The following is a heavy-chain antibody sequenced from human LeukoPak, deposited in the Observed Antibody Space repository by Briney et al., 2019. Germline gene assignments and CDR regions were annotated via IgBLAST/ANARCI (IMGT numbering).Heavy chain of an antibody. CDR2: IYHSGST. CDR1: GGSITGSDW. V-gene: IGHV4-4*02. J-gene: IGHJ4*02. CDR3: ATRYSVWPK. Sequence: PSETLSLTCAVSGGSITGSDWCWWTWVRQPPGKGLEWIGEIYHSGSTNYNLSLKSRVTISLDKSKNQFSLTLTSVTAADTAMYYCATRYSVWPKWGPGTLVTVSS. D-gene: IGHD5/OR15-5a*01.